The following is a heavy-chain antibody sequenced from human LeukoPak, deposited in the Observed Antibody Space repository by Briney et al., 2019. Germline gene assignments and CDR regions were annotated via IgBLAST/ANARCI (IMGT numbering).Heavy chain of an antibody. CDR3: AKELFASGYPPFYYYGMDV. CDR1: GFTFSSYA. J-gene: IGHJ6*02. CDR2: ISGSGGST. Sequence: GGSLRLSCAASGFTFSSYAMSWVRQAPGKGLEWVPAISGSGGSTYYTDSVKGRFTISRDNSKNTLYLQMNSLRAEDTAVYYCAKELFASGYPPFYYYGMDVWGQGTTVTVSS. V-gene: IGHV3-23*01. D-gene: IGHD3-22*01.